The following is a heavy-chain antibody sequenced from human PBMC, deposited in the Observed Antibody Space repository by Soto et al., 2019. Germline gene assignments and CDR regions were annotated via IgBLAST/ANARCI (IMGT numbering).Heavy chain of an antibody. D-gene: IGHD1-1*01. CDR2: IAYDGRNK. V-gene: IGHV3-30*04. J-gene: IGHJ4*02. CDR1: GFTFSSYA. CDR3: AGELERVFDY. Sequence: QVQLVESGGGVVQPGRSLRLSCAASGFTFSSYAMHWVRQAPGKGLEWVAVIAYDGRNKYYADSVKGRFTISRDNSKNSLCLQMNSLGIEDTAGYDCAGELERVFDYWGQGSLVTVSS.